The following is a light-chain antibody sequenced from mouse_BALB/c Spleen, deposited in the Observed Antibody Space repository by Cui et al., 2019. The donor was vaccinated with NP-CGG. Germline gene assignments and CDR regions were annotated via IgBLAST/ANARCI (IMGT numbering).Light chain of an antibody. J-gene: IGLJ1*01. V-gene: IGLV1*01. CDR2: GTN. CDR1: TSAAATSNY. CDR3: ALWYSNHWV. Sequence: QAVLTQESALTTSPGEPVTPTSRSCTSAAATSNYANWVQEKPDHLFTGLIGGTNNRAPGVPARFSGSLIGDKAALTITGAQTEDEAIYFCALWYSNHWVFGGGTKLTVL.